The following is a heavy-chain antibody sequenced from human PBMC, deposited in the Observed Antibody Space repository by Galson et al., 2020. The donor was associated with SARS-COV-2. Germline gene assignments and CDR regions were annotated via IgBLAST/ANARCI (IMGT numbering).Heavy chain of an antibody. D-gene: IGHD3-3*01. Sequence: SQTLSLTCALSGGSLSSGDYSWTWMRQPPGKGLEWIGYIYQRGSAYYNPSLRSRVTISLDRSKNHFSLSLTSVTAADTAVYYCAREYDFWSGYFDSWGQGILVTVSS. CDR3: AREYDFWSGYFDS. J-gene: IGHJ4*02. V-gene: IGHV4-30-2*01. CDR2: IYQRGSA. CDR1: GGSLSSGDYS.